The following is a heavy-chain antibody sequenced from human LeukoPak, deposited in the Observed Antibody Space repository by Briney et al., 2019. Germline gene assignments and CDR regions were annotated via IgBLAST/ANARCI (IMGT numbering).Heavy chain of an antibody. CDR3: ARVGNEYGIPYYYGMDV. CDR1: GGSFSGYC. J-gene: IGHJ6*02. D-gene: IGHD4-23*01. CDR2: INHSGST. Sequence: SETLSLTCAVYGGSFSGYCWSWIRQPPGKGLEWIGEINHSGSTNYNPSLKSRVTISVDTSKNQFSLKLSSVTAADTAVYYCARVGNEYGIPYYYGMDVWGQGTTVTVSS. V-gene: IGHV4-34*01.